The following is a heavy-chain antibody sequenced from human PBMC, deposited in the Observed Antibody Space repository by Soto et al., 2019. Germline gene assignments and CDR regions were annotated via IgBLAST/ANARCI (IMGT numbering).Heavy chain of an antibody. CDR3: LGQILEAPAA. V-gene: IGHV1-69*02. CDR1: GGRLDSLT. J-gene: IGHJ5*02. CDR2: IIPVVSMA. D-gene: IGHD1-1*01. Sequence: QVQLVKSGAEVREPGSSVRVACKASGGRLDSLTISWVRHAPGHGLEWMGRIIPVVSMASSAEKFQDRMKIDADKSTKTIYMEVTTLRSEDRAMYYCLGQILEAPAAWVQGTPIIVSS.